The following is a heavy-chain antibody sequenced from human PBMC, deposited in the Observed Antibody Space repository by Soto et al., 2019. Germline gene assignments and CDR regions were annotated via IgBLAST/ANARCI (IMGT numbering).Heavy chain of an antibody. J-gene: IGHJ4*02. Sequence: ASVKCSCTTSGYTFSSYSVNWVRQAPGQGLEWMAWISTYSGNTHYSERLQGRVTVTLDKSARTAFMEMWGLTSDDTGVYFCARDNGYFDLWGQGTLVTVSS. CDR2: ISTYSGNT. CDR3: ARDNGYFDL. V-gene: IGHV1-18*01. D-gene: IGHD2-8*01. CDR1: GYTFSSYS.